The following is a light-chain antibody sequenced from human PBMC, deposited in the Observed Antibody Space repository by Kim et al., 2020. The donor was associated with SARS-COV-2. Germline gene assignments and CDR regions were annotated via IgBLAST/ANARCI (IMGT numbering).Light chain of an antibody. CDR3: SSYAGSNNVV. J-gene: IGLJ2*01. Sequence: GQSATLSCTGTSSNLGGYNYVSWYQQHPGKAPKLIIYGVSQRPSGVPDRFSGSKSGNTASLTVSGLQAEDEGDYYCSSYAGSNNVVFGGGTQLTVL. CDR2: GVS. V-gene: IGLV2-8*01. CDR1: SSNLGGYNY.